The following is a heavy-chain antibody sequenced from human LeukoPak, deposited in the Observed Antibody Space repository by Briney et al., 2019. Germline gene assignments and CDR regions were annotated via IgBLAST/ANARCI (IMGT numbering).Heavy chain of an antibody. V-gene: IGHV4-59*01. CDR2: IYYSGST. CDR3: ARVSPLLWFGEFDY. D-gene: IGHD3-10*01. J-gene: IGHJ4*02. Sequence: SETLSLTCTVSGGSISSYYWIWIRQPPGKGLEWIGYIYYSGSTNYNPSLKSRVTISVDTSKNQFSLKLSSVTAADTAVYYCARVSPLLWFGEFDYWGQGTLVTVSS. CDR1: GGSISSYY.